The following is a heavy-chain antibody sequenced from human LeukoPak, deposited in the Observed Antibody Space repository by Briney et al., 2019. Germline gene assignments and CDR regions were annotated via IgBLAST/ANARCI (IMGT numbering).Heavy chain of an antibody. CDR2: INPNSGGT. CDR3: ARAGINSSSWYVYYYYGMDV. J-gene: IGHJ6*02. D-gene: IGHD6-13*01. Sequence: ASVKVSCKASGYTFTGYYMHWVRQAPGQGLEWMGWINPNSGGTNYAQKFQGRVTMTRDTSISTAYMELSRLRSDDTAVYYCARAGINSSSWYVYYYYGMDVWGQGTTVTVSS. V-gene: IGHV1-2*02. CDR1: GYTFTGYY.